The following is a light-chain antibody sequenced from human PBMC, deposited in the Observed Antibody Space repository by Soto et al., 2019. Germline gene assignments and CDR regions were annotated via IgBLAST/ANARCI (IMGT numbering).Light chain of an antibody. CDR3: SSYAGRTLYV. J-gene: IGLJ1*01. CDR2: EVT. Sequence: QSVLTQPPSASGSPGQSVTISCTGTSSDVGGYDYVSWYQQRPGKAPKLLIHEVTKRPSGVPDRFSGSKSGNTASLTVSGLQAEDEDDYYCSSYAGRTLYVFGTGTKV. CDR1: SSDVGGYDY. V-gene: IGLV2-8*01.